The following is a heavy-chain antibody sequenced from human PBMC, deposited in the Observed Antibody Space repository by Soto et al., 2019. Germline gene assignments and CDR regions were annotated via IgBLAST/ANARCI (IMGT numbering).Heavy chain of an antibody. V-gene: IGHV1-8*01. Sequence: QVQLVQSGAEVKKPGASVKVSCKASGYTFTNYDINWVRQATGQGLEWMGWTNPKSGYTGYAQKFRGRVTMTRDPSISTAYMELNNLRSEDTAMYYCARTHGDLDYWGQGTLVTVSS. CDR2: TNPKSGYT. CDR3: ARTHGDLDY. CDR1: GYTFTNYD. D-gene: IGHD4-17*01. J-gene: IGHJ4*02.